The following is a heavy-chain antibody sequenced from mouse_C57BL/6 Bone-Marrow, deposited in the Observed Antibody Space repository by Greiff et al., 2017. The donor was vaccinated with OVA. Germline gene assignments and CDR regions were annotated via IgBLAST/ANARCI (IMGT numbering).Heavy chain of an antibody. Sequence: EVKLMESGGDLVKPGGSLKLSCAASGFTFSSYGMSWVRQTPDKRLEWVANISSGGSYTYYPDSVKGRFTISRDNAKNTLYLQMSSLKSEDTAMYYCARHRWDYDAWFADWGQGTLVTVSA. CDR1: GFTFSSYG. J-gene: IGHJ3*01. V-gene: IGHV5-6*01. CDR2: ISSGGSYT. D-gene: IGHD2-4*01. CDR3: ARHRWDYDAWFAD.